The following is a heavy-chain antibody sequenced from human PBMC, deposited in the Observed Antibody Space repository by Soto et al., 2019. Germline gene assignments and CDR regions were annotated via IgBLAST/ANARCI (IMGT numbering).Heavy chain of an antibody. CDR3: ARSPFCGSKSHFDY. J-gene: IGHJ4*02. Sequence: QLQLQESGSGLVKPSQTLSLNCAVSGVSISDVGYSWSWIRQPPGKGLEWIGYTHVSGDTYYNPSLTGRVTLSVDRSRNQFSLNLRSMTAADTAVYYCARSPFCGSKSHFDYWGQGTLVSVSS. CDR1: GVSISDVGYS. CDR2: THVSGDT. V-gene: IGHV4-30-2*01. D-gene: IGHD5-12*01.